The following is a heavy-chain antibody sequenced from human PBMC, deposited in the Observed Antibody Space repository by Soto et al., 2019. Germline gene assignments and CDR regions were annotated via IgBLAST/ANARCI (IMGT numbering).Heavy chain of an antibody. CDR3: AREPGYYYDSSGYYDY. V-gene: IGHV3-74*01. CDR2: INSDGSST. CDR1: GFTFSSYW. D-gene: IGHD3-22*01. J-gene: IGHJ4*02. Sequence: EVQLVESGGGLVQPGGSLRLSCAASGFTFSSYWMHWVRQAPGKGLVWVSRINSDGSSTSYADSVKGRITISRDNAKNTRYLQMNSLRAEDTAVYYCAREPGYYYDSSGYYDYWGQGTLVTVSS.